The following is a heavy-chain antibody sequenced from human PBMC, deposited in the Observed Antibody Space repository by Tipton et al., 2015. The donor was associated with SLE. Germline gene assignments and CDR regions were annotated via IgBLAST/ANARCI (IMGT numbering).Heavy chain of an antibody. Sequence: VQLVQSGAEVKKPGASVKVSCKASGYLFNGYGISWVRQAPGQGLEWMGWISGYNGDTNYAQKFRGRIIMTTDTSTSTAYMEVRSLRSDDTAIYYCARGGYYYHTSGDAYYYMDVWGKGTTVTVSS. V-gene: IGHV1-18*01. D-gene: IGHD3-22*01. CDR2: ISGYNGDT. CDR1: GYLFNGYG. J-gene: IGHJ6*03. CDR3: ARGGYYYHTSGDAYYYMDV.